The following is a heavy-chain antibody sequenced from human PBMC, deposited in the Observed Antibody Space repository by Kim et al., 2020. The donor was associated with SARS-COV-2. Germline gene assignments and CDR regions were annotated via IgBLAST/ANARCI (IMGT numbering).Heavy chain of an antibody. V-gene: IGHV3-30*04. CDR3: ARDPGRRAVAGGLDV. CDR2: ISYDGSNK. J-gene: IGHJ6*02. Sequence: GGSLRLSCAASGFTFSSYAMHWVRQAPGKGLEWVAVISYDGSNKYYADSVKGRFTISRDNSKNTLYLQMNSLRAEDTAVYYCARDPGRRAVAGGLDVWG. CDR1: GFTFSSYA. D-gene: IGHD6-19*01.